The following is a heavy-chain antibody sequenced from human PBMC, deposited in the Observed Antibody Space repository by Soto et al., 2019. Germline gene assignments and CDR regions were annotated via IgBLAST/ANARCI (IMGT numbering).Heavy chain of an antibody. CDR3: ARSPGGYYID. CDR1: GFSFSSYW. V-gene: IGHV3-74*01. CDR2: INTDGSST. D-gene: IGHD3-9*01. Sequence: EVQLVESGGGLVQPGGSLRLSCADSGFSFSSYWMHWVRQGPGKGLVWVSRINTDGSSTNYADCVKGRFTISRDNAKNTLYLQMNSLRAEDTAVYYCARSPGGYYIDWGQGTMVTVSS. J-gene: IGHJ3*01.